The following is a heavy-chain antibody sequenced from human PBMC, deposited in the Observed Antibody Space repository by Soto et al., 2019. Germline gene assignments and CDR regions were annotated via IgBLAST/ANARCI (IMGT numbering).Heavy chain of an antibody. CDR1: GHSFAGYW. V-gene: IGHV5-10-1*01. D-gene: IGHD3-22*01. J-gene: IGHJ4*02. CDR3: ARQIYDSDTGPNFQYYFDS. CDR2: IDPSDSQT. Sequence: GETLTISREASGHSFAGYWITWVRQNPWKALHWMGRIDPSDSQTYYSPSFRGHVTISVTKSITTVFLQWSSLRASDTAMYYCARQIYDSDTGPNFQYYFDSWGQGTPVTASS.